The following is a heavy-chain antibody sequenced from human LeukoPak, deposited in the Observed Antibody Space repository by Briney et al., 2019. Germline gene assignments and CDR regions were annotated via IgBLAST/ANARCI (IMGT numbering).Heavy chain of an antibody. V-gene: IGHV4-39*07. Sequence: SETLSLTCTVSGGSISSSSYYWGWIRQPPGKWLEWIGSIYYSGSTYYNPSLKSRVTISVDTSKNQFSLKLSSVTAADTAVYYCARYYSRYAHYWGQGTLVTVSS. J-gene: IGHJ4*02. CDR1: GGSISSSSYY. CDR3: ARYYSRYAHY. D-gene: IGHD5-12*01. CDR2: IYYSGST.